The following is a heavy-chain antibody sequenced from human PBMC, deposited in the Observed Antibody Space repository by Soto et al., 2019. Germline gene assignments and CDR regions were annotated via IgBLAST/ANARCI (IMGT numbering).Heavy chain of an antibody. D-gene: IGHD4-17*01. V-gene: IGHV1-18*01. J-gene: IGHJ4*02. CDR2: INSYNGIT. CDR3: ARDRQNYGSFDY. CDR1: GYTFTNYG. Sequence: QVQLVQSGAEVKKPGASVKVPCKASGYTFTNYGISWVRHAPGQGLEWMGWINSYNGITNNAQNFQGRVTMTTHTSTSTAYMELRSLRSDDTAVYYCARDRQNYGSFDYWGQGTLVTVSS.